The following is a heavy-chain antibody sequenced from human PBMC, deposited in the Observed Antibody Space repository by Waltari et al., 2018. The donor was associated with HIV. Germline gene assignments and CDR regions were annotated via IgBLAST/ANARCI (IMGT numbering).Heavy chain of an antibody. CDR1: GGSIGSSSHF. D-gene: IGHD1-26*01. V-gene: IGHV4-39*01. Sequence: QMQLQESGPGLVKPSETLSLTCTASGGSIGSSSHFWGWIRPPPGKGLEWIGTLFYSGRTDYNPSLKSRVTISVDTSKNQFSLKRSSVTAADTAVYYCARLQGWELIGSAAFDIWGQGTMVTVSS. J-gene: IGHJ3*02. CDR3: ARLQGWELIGSAAFDI. CDR2: LFYSGRT.